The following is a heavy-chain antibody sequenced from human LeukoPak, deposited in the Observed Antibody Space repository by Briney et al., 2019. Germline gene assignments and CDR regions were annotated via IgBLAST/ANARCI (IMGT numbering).Heavy chain of an antibody. CDR2: IRSSGSTI. CDR1: GFAFSSYE. Sequence: PGGSLRLSCAASGFAFSSYEMIWVRQAPGKGLEWVSYIRSSGSTIYYADSVKGRFTISRDNAKNSLYLKMNSLRAEDTAVYYCARDEVGATTEFDYWGQGTLVTVSS. CDR3: ARDEVGATTEFDY. J-gene: IGHJ4*02. D-gene: IGHD1-26*01. V-gene: IGHV3-48*03.